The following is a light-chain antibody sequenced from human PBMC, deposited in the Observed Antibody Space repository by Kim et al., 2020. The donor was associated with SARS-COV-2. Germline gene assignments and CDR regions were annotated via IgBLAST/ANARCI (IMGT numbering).Light chain of an antibody. Sequence: QSITISGTGTSSDVGSYNLVSWYQQHPGKAPKLMIYEVSKRPSGVSNRFSGSKSGNTASLTISGLQAEDEADYYCCSYAGSSTRVVFGGGTQLTVL. CDR2: EVS. V-gene: IGLV2-23*02. J-gene: IGLJ2*01. CDR3: CSYAGSSTRVV. CDR1: SSDVGSYNL.